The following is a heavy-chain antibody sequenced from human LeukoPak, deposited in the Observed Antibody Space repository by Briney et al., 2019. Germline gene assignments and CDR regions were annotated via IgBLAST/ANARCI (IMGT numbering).Heavy chain of an antibody. J-gene: IGHJ4*02. CDR3: TRRITGTTSDSFDY. V-gene: IGHV4-39*01. D-gene: IGHD1-20*01. CDR1: GGSISSTTYY. CDR2: TNYSGST. Sequence: SETLSLTCTVSGGSISSTTYYWGWIRQPPGKGLEWIGTTNYSGSTYYNPPLKSRVTMSVDTSKSQFSLKLSSVTAADTAVYYCTRRITGTTSDSFDYWGQGILVTVSS.